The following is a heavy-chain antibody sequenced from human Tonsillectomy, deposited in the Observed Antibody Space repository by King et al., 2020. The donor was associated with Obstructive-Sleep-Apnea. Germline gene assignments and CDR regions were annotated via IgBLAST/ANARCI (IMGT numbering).Heavy chain of an antibody. J-gene: IGHJ2*01. Sequence: VQLVESGGGVVQPGRSLRLSCAASGFTFSSYAMHWVRQAPGKGLEWVAVISYDGSNKYYADSVKGRFTISRDNSKNTLYLQMNSLRAEDTAVYYCARSNWLLIDWYFDLWGRGTLVTVSS. V-gene: IGHV3-30-3*01. D-gene: IGHD3-9*01. CDR1: GFTFSSYA. CDR3: ARSNWLLIDWYFDL. CDR2: ISYDGSNK.